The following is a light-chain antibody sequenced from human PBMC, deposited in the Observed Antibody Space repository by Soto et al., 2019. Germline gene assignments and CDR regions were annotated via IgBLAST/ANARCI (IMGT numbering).Light chain of an antibody. CDR3: AAWDDSLSGPV. J-gene: IGLJ2*01. V-gene: IGLV1-47*02. CDR1: SSNIGSNY. Sequence: QSVLTQPPSASGTPGQRVTISCSGSSSNIGSNYVYWYQQLPGTAPKLLIYLNNQRPSGVPDRFFGSKSGTSASLAISGLRSEDEADYYCAAWDDSLSGPVFGGGTQ. CDR2: LNN.